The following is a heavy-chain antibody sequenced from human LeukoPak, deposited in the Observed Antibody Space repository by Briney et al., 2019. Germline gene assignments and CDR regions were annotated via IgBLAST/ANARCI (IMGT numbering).Heavy chain of an antibody. CDR2: ISSSSSYV. CDR1: GFTFSSYS. D-gene: IGHD3-10*01. CDR3: ARDVFGERYYMDV. J-gene: IGHJ6*03. Sequence: PGGSLRLSCAASGFTFSSYSMNWVRQAPGKGLEWVSSISSSSSYVYYADSVKGRFTISRDNAKNSLYLQMNSLRAEDTAVYYCARDVFGERYYMDVWGKGTTVTVSS. V-gene: IGHV3-21*01.